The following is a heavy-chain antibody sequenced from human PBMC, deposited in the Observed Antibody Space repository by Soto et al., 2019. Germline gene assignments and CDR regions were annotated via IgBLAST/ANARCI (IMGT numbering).Heavy chain of an antibody. CDR1: GDSISKGGYY. Sequence: SETLSLSCTLSGDSISKGGYYWGWIRQHPDRGLEWIGNLYSSGTTYYNPSLKSRLFMSVDTSETQFSLHLNSVTAADTAVYYCPRQSLYYDSSGYYNQGDAFDVWGRGTMVT. D-gene: IGHD3-22*01. CDR3: PRQSLYYDSSGYYNQGDAFDV. V-gene: IGHV4-31*03. J-gene: IGHJ3*01. CDR2: LYSSGTT.